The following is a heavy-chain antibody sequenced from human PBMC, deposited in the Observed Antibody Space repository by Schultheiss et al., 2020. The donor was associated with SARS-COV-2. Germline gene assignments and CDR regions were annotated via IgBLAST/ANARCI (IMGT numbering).Heavy chain of an antibody. D-gene: IGHD3-3*01. CDR2: INQDGSEK. J-gene: IGHJ6*02. CDR3: ARGSEVLRFLEWLSHPYYYYGMDV. CDR1: GFTVSSNY. V-gene: IGHV3-7*03. Sequence: GGSLRLSCAASGFTVSSNYMSWVRQPPGKGLEWVANINQDGSEKYYVDSVKGRFTISRDNAKNSLYLQMNSLRAEDTAVYYCARGSEVLRFLEWLSHPYYYYGMDVWGQGTTVTVSS.